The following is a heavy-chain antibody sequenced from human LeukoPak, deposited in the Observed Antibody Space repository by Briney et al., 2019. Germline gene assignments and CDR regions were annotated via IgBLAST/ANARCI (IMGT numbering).Heavy chain of an antibody. V-gene: IGHV1-3*01. Sequence: ASVKVSCKASGYTFNSHPMHWVRQAPGQRLEWMGWINADNGNTRYSQKLQGRVTITRDTSANTAYMELRSLRSDDTAVYYCARMGNYGDHVGCWGQGTLVTVSS. CDR3: ARMGNYGDHVGC. CDR1: GYTFNSHP. CDR2: INADNGNT. D-gene: IGHD4-17*01. J-gene: IGHJ4*02.